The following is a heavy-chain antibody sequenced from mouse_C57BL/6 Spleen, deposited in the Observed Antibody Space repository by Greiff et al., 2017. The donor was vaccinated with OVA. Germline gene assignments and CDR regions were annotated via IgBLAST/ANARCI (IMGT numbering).Heavy chain of an antibody. D-gene: IGHD4-1*01. CDR3: ARRELGAFYFDY. J-gene: IGHJ2*01. CDR2: INPNYGTT. CDR1: GYSFTDYN. Sequence: EVKLVESGPELVKPGASVKISCKASGYSFTDYNMNWVKQSNGKSLEWIGVINPNYGTTSYNQKFKGKATLTVDQSSSTAYMQLNSLTSEDSAVYYCARRELGAFYFDYWGQGTTLTVSS. V-gene: IGHV1-39*01.